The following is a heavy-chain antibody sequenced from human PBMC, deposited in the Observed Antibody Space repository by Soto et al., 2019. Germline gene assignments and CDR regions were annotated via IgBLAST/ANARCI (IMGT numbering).Heavy chain of an antibody. Sequence: SETLSLTCTVSGGSISSSSYYWGWIRQPPGKGLEWIGSIYYSGSTYYNPSLKSRVTISVDTSKNQFSLKLSSVTAADTAVYYCARLLRYFDWLFLANWFDPWGQGTLVTVSS. D-gene: IGHD3-9*01. CDR1: GGSISSSSYY. J-gene: IGHJ5*02. CDR3: ARLLRYFDWLFLANWFDP. V-gene: IGHV4-39*01. CDR2: IYYSGST.